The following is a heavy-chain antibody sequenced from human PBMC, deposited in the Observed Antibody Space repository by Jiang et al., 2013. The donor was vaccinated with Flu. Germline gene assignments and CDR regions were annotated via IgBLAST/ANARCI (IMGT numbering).Heavy chain of an antibody. V-gene: IGHV4-59*01. CDR2: IYYSGST. CDR3: ARDGRGGSYSRY. CDR1: GGSISSYY. Sequence: PGLVKPSETLSLTCTVSGGSISSYYWSWIRQPPGKGLEWIGYIYYSGSTNYNPSLKSRVTISVDTSKNQFSLKLSSVTAADTAVYYCARDGRGGSYSRYWGQGTLVTVSS. J-gene: IGHJ4*02. D-gene: IGHD1-26*01.